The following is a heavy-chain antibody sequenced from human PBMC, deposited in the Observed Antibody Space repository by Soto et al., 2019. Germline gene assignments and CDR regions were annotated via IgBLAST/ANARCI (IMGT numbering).Heavy chain of an antibody. Sequence: SSETLSLTCTVSGGSISSYYWSWIRQHPGKGLEWIEYIYYSGSTYYNPSLKSRVTISVDTSKNQFSLKLSSVTAADTAVYYCARDLKVDSSGWYGDYYYYYGMDVWGQGTTVTVSS. J-gene: IGHJ6*02. CDR1: GGSISSYY. D-gene: IGHD6-19*01. V-gene: IGHV4-59*06. CDR2: IYYSGST. CDR3: ARDLKVDSSGWYGDYYYYYGMDV.